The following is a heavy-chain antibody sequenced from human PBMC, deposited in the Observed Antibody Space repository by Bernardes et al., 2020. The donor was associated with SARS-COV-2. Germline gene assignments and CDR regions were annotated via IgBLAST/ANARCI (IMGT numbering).Heavy chain of an antibody. D-gene: IGHD2-2*01. CDR3: ARPIRSTNRPDY. J-gene: IGHJ4*02. V-gene: IGHV3-74*01. CDR2: INSDGSST. CDR1: GFTFSSYW. Sequence: GGSLRLSCAASGFTFSSYWMHWVRQAPGKGLVWVARINSDGSSTSYADSVKGRFTISRDNAKNTLYLQMNSLRGEDTAVYYCARPIRSTNRPDYWGPGILVTVSA.